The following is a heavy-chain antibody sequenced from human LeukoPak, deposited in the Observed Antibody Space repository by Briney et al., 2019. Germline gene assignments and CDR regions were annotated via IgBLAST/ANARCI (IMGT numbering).Heavy chain of an antibody. D-gene: IGHD6-19*01. V-gene: IGHV3-74*01. CDR2: IISDDSST. Sequence: GGSLTLPCAASGFTFNSYCMQWARHTTGKGLVCVSRIISDDSSTSYADSVKGRFTISRDNAKNTLYLQMNSLRVEDTAVYYCAREMAYSSGRAFDIWGQGIMVTVSS. CDR3: AREMAYSSGRAFDI. CDR1: GFTFNSYC. J-gene: IGHJ3*02.